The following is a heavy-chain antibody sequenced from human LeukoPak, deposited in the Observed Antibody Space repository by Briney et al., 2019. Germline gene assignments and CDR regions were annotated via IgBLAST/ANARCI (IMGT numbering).Heavy chain of an antibody. CDR2: INHSGST. CDR1: GGSISSFY. J-gene: IGHJ5*02. D-gene: IGHD3-10*01. CDR3: ARGTSITMVRGRFNWFDP. V-gene: IGHV4-34*01. Sequence: SETLSLTCTVSGGSISSFYWSRIRQPPGKGLEWIGEINHSGSTNYNPSLKSRVTISVDTSKNQFSLKLSSVTAADTAVYYCARGTSITMVRGRFNWFDPWGQGTLVTVSS.